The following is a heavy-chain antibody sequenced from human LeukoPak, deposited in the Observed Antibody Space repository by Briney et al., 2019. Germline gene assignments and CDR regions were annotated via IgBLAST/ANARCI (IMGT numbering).Heavy chain of an antibody. J-gene: IGHJ4*02. CDR1: GGSISSSSYY. V-gene: IGHV4-39*01. CDR3: AGYCSSTSCYRPRFDY. Sequence: SETLSLTCTISGGSISSSSYYWGWIRQPPGKGLEWIGSIYYSGSTYYNPSRKSRVTISVDTSKNQFSLKLSSVTAADTAVYYCAGYCSSTSCYRPRFDYWGQGTLVTVSS. CDR2: IYYSGST. D-gene: IGHD2-2*01.